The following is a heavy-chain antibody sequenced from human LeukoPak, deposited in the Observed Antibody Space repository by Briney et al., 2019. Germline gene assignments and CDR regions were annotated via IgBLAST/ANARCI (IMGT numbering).Heavy chain of an antibody. D-gene: IGHD1-1*01. CDR2: TYYKSKWYN. V-gene: IGHV6-1*01. J-gene: IGHJ4*02. Sequence: SQTLSLTCAISGDSVSSNSAAWNWIRQSPSRGLEWLGRTYYKSKWYNEYAVSVKSRITINPDTSKNHFPLQLNSVTPEDTAVYYCARSLGPGLDYWGQGTLVTVSS. CDR3: ARSLGPGLDY. CDR1: GDSVSSNSAA.